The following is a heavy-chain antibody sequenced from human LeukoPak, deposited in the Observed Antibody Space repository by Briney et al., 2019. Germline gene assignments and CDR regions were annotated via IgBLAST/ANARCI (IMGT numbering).Heavy chain of an antibody. V-gene: IGHV4-31*03. D-gene: IGHD2-21*02. J-gene: IGHJ6*02. CDR2: IRYSVRT. CDR1: GGSIDTAGYF. Sequence: SQTLSLTCTVSGGSIDTAGYFWSWIRQHPGKGLEWIGDIRYSVRTYYNPSLESRVTISLDTSKNQFSLKLSSVTVADTAVYYCARDRAVVTAVGGRYYGMDVWGQGTTVTVSS. CDR3: ARDRAVVTAVGGRYYGMDV.